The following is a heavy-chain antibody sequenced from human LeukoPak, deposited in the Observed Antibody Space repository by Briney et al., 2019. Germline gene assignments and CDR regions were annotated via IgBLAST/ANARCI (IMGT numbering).Heavy chain of an antibody. Sequence: SVKVSCKASGFTFTSSAMQWVRQARGQRLEWIGWIVVGSGNTNYAQKFQERVTITRDMSTSTAYMELSSLRSEDTAVYYCAANAERSSGLDYWGQGALVTVSS. D-gene: IGHD3-22*01. CDR2: IVVGSGNT. CDR3: AANAERSSGLDY. CDR1: GFTFTSSA. J-gene: IGHJ4*02. V-gene: IGHV1-58*02.